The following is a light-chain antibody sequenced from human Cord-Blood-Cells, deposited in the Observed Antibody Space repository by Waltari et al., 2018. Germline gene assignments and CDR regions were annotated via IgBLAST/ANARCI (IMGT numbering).Light chain of an antibody. J-gene: IGKJ2*01. Sequence: DRVTITCRASQSISSWLAWYQQKPGKAPKLLIYDASSLESGVPSRFSGSGSGTEFTLTISSLQPDDFATYYCQQYNSYSHTFGQGTKLEIK. CDR3: QQYNSYSHT. V-gene: IGKV1-5*01. CDR1: QSISSW. CDR2: DAS.